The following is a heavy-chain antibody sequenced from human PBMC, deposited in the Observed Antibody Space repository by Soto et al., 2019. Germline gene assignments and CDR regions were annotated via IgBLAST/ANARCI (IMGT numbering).Heavy chain of an antibody. CDR3: ARWGTTGGLDV. D-gene: IGHD3-16*01. V-gene: IGHV3-33*05. CDR1: GFTFRSYV. Sequence: QVQLVESGGGVVQPGTPLRLSCVGSGFTFRSYVIHWVRQAPGKGLEWIALTSYDGSNNFYGDSVKGRFTISRQNSRNTVEVQMDSLRFEDTALYYCARWGTTGGLDVWGQGTLVSVSS. J-gene: IGHJ4*02. CDR2: TSYDGSNN.